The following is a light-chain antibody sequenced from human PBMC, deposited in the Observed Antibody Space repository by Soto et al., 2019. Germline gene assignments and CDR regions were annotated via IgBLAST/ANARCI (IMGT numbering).Light chain of an antibody. CDR3: QHSGTSLRVT. J-gene: IGKJ3*01. CDR1: QSVTNNN. Sequence: EIVLTQSPGTLSLSPGERATLSCRASQSVTNNNLAWYQQKPGQAPRLLIYGASSRATGIPDRFSGSGSGTDFTLTVSRLVPEDFALYFCQHSGTSLRVTFGPGTKVDIK. CDR2: GAS. V-gene: IGKV3-20*01.